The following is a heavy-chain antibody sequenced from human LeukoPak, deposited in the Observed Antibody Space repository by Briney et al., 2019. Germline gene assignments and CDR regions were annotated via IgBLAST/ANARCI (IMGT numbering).Heavy chain of an antibody. Sequence: PGESLKISCKGSGXRFTSYWISWVRQMPGKGLEWVGRIDPSDSYTNYSPSFQGHLTISADKSISTAYLQWSSLKASDTAMYYCARHQLLGPCFKGVCSDAFDIWGQGTMVTVSS. CDR1: GXRFTSYW. V-gene: IGHV5-10-1*01. CDR3: ARHQLLGPCFKGVCSDAFDI. CDR2: IDPSDSYT. J-gene: IGHJ3*02. D-gene: IGHD2-8*01.